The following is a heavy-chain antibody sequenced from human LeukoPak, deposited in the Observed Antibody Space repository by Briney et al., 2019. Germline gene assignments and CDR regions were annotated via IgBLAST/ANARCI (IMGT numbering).Heavy chain of an antibody. CDR1: GYTFTSYG. CDR2: ISAYNGNT. Sequence: ASVKVSCKASGYTFTSYGISWVRQAPGQGLEWMGWISAYNGNTNYAQKLQGRVTMTTDTSTSTAYMELRSLRSDDTAVYYCARDPSITMVRDFPGYWGQGTLVTVSS. J-gene: IGHJ4*02. D-gene: IGHD3-10*01. CDR3: ARDPSITMVRDFPGY. V-gene: IGHV1-18*01.